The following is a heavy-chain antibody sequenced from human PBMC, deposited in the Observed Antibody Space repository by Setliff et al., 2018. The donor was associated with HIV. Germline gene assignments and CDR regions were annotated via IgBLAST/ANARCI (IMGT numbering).Heavy chain of an antibody. Sequence: SETLSLTCAVSGYSISSGYYWGWIRQPPGKGLEWIGSIYHSGSTYYNPSLKSRVTISVDTSKNQFSLKLSSVTAADTAVYYCARILLYDSSAYFVNAFDIWGQGTVVTVSS. CDR2: IYHSGST. CDR3: ARILLYDSSAYFVNAFDI. V-gene: IGHV4-38-2*01. D-gene: IGHD3-22*01. J-gene: IGHJ3*02. CDR1: GYSISSGYY.